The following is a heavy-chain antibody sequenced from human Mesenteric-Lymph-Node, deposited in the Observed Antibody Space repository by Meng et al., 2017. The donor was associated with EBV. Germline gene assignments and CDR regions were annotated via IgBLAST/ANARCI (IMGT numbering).Heavy chain of an antibody. CDR1: GGSLNNINYY. D-gene: IGHD3-22*01. Sequence: QVQLQESGPGLVKPSETLSLTCSVSGGSLNNINYYWSWIRQPPGKRLEWLGYIYYSGSTNHNPSLKSRVTISIDTSKKQFSLKLSSVTAADTAVYYCAIYENRGYTFDYWGQGTLVTVSS. CDR3: AIYENRGYTFDY. J-gene: IGHJ4*02. CDR2: IYYSGST. V-gene: IGHV4-61*01.